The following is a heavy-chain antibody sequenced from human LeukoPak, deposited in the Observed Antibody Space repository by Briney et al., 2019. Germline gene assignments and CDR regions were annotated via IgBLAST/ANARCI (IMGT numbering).Heavy chain of an antibody. D-gene: IGHD2-15*01. CDR3: ARAHRYCSDSSCSSFYYYGMDV. J-gene: IGHJ6*02. CDR1: GGSISSGGYS. V-gene: IGHV4-30-2*01. Sequence: PSQTLSLTCAVSGGSISSGGYSWSWIRQPPGKGLEWIGYIYHSGSTYYNPSLKSRVTISVDRSKNQFSLKLSSVTAADTAVYYCARAHRYCSDSSCSSFYYYGMDVWGQGTTVTVSS. CDR2: IYHSGST.